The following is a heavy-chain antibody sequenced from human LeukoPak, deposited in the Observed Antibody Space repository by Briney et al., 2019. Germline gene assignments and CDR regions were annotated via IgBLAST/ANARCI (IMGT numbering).Heavy chain of an antibody. V-gene: IGHV3-15*01. Sequence: GGSLRLSCAASGFIFSNVWMIWVRQAPGKGLEWVGRIKSKADGGTADYAAPVKGRFTISRDDSKNTLYLQMNSLKTEDTALYYCTTPIMGATDYWGQGTLVTVSS. CDR2: IKSKADGGTA. CDR1: GFIFSNVW. CDR3: TTPIMGATDY. D-gene: IGHD1-26*01. J-gene: IGHJ4*02.